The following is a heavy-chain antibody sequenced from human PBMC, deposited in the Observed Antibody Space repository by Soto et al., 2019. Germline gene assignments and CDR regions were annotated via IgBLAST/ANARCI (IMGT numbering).Heavy chain of an antibody. D-gene: IGHD6-19*01. CDR2: INPNSGGT. CDR1: GYTFTGYY. Sequence: QVQLVQSGAEVKKPGASVKVSCKASGYTFTGYYMHWVRQAPGQGLEWMGRINPNSGGTNYAQKFHGRVTMSRYTSIRTAYMELSRLKSDGTAVYYCARGSSGWESYYYYGMCVWVQGTTVTVSS. J-gene: IGHJ6*02. CDR3: ARGSSGWESYYYYGMCV. V-gene: IGHV1-2*06.